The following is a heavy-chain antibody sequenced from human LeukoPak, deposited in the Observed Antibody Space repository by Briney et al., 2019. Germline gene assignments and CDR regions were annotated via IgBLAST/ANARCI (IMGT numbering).Heavy chain of an antibody. Sequence: SETLSLTCAVSGGSISGYYWSWIRQPPGKGLEWIGYIFYSGSTNYNPSLKSRVTISVDTSKNQFSLKLSSVTAADTAVYFCARVYYGRTYDYWYFDLWGRGTLVTVSS. CDR1: GGSISGYY. CDR2: IFYSGST. CDR3: ARVYYGRTYDYWYFDL. V-gene: IGHV4-59*01. J-gene: IGHJ2*01. D-gene: IGHD3-10*01.